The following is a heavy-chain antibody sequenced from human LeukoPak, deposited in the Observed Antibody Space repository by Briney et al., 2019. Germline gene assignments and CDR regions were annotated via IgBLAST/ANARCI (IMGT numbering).Heavy chain of an antibody. CDR1: GGSINNYY. CDR2: IYYSGST. Sequence: SETLSLTCTVSGGSINNYYWTWIRQPPGKGLEWIGYIYYSGSTNYNPSLKSRVAISVDTSKNQFSLKLSSVTAADTAVYYCARERRGYDILTGYFDYYYGMDVWGQGTTVTVSS. J-gene: IGHJ6*02. CDR3: ARERRGYDILTGYFDYYYGMDV. D-gene: IGHD3-9*01. V-gene: IGHV4-59*01.